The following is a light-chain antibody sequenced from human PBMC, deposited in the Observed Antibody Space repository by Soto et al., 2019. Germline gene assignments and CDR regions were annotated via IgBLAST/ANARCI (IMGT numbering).Light chain of an antibody. V-gene: IGKV1-5*03. CDR2: EAS. Sequence: DIQMTQSPSTLSASVGDRVTITCRASQSTSTWLAWYQQRPGKTPKLLISEASKLESGVPSRFSGSGSGTEFTLTISSLQPDDFATYYFQQYSTYPYAFGQGTKVQIK. J-gene: IGKJ1*01. CDR1: QSTSTW. CDR3: QQYSTYPYA.